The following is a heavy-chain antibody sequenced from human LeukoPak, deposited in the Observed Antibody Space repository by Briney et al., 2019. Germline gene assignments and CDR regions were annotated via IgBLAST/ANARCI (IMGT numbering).Heavy chain of an antibody. CDR3: ARAGVVSNPHSYWYFDL. CDR1: GGSISSYY. Sequence: PSETLSLTCTVSGGSISSYYWSWIRQPPGKGLEWIGYIYYSGSTNYNPSLESRVTISVYTSKNQFSLKLSSVTAADTAVYYCARAGVVSNPHSYWYFDLWGRDTLVTVSS. D-gene: IGHD3-3*01. J-gene: IGHJ2*01. V-gene: IGHV4-59*01. CDR2: IYYSGST.